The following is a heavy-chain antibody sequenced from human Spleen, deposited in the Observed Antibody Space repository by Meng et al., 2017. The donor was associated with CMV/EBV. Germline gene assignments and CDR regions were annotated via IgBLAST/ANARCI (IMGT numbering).Heavy chain of an antibody. Sequence: ETLSLTCEVSGFMFSNFYMNWVRQAPGKGLECVANIKPDGSAKYYVDSVKGRFTVSRDNAKNSLYLQMNSLRAEDTAVYYCAREYNVLLPALKSPFDQWGQGTLVTVSS. J-gene: IGHJ4*02. D-gene: IGHD2-2*01. CDR2: IKPDGSAK. CDR3: AREYNVLLPALKSPFDQ. CDR1: GFMFSNFY. V-gene: IGHV3-7*01.